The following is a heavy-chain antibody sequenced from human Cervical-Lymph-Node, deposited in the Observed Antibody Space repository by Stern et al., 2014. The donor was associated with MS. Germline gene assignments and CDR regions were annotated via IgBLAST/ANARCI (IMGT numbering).Heavy chain of an antibody. V-gene: IGHV1-69*01. CDR1: GGTFSSYA. J-gene: IGHJ6*02. D-gene: IGHD4-17*01. CDR2: IIPIFGTA. Sequence: QVQLQESGAEVKKPGSSVKVSCKASGGTFSSYAISWVRQAPGQGLEWMGGIIPIFGTANYAQKFQGRVTITADESTSTAYMELSSLRSEDTAVYYCARDYGDYVGYYYGMDVWGQGTTVTVSS. CDR3: ARDYGDYVGYYYGMDV.